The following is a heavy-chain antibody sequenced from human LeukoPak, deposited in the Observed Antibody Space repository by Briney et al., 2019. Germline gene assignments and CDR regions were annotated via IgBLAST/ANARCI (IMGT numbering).Heavy chain of an antibody. CDR3: ARAPILVVVTGDYFDY. V-gene: IGHV1-18*01. CDR2: ISAYNGNT. CDR1: GYTFTSYG. D-gene: IGHD3-22*01. J-gene: IGHJ4*02. Sequence: VASVKVSCKASGYTFTSYGISWVRQAPGQGLEWMGWISAYNGNTNYAQKLQGRVTMTTDTSTSTAYMELRSLRSDDTAVYYCARAPILVVVTGDYFDYWGQGTLVTVSS.